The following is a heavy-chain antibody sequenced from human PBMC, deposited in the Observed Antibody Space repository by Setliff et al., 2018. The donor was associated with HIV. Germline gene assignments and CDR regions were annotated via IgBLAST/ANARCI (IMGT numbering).Heavy chain of an antibody. Sequence: PGGSLRLSCAASGFTFSSYGMHWVRQAPGKGLEWVAVIWYDGSNKYYADSVKGRFTISRDNSKNTLYLQMNSLRAEDTAVYYCAKDWAPIVATGGYYFDYWGQGTLVTVSS. D-gene: IGHD5-12*01. CDR2: IWYDGSNK. CDR1: GFTFSSYG. J-gene: IGHJ4*02. V-gene: IGHV3-33*06. CDR3: AKDWAPIVATGGYYFDY.